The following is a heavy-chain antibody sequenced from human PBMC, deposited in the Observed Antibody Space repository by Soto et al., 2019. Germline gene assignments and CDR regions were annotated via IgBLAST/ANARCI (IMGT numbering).Heavy chain of an antibody. CDR3: ARHLAGSASPWRWFDP. Sequence: SETLSLTCTVSGGSISSSSYYWGWIRQPPGKGLEWIGSIYYSGSTYYNPSLKSRVTISVDTSKNQFSLKLSSVTAAVTTVYYCARHLAGSASPWRWFDPWGQGTLVTVSS. CDR1: GGSISSSSYY. D-gene: IGHD2-15*01. V-gene: IGHV4-39*01. J-gene: IGHJ5*02. CDR2: IYYSGST.